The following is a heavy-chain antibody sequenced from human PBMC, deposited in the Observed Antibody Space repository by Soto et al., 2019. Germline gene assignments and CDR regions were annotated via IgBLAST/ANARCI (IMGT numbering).Heavy chain of an antibody. V-gene: IGHV3-21*01. CDR2: ISSSSSYI. Sequence: GGSLRLSCAASGFTFSSYSMNWVRQAPGKGLEWVSSISSSSSYIYYADSVKGRFTISRDNAKNSLYLQMNSLRAEDTAVYYCARPGRLRYFDWLPPNGMDVWGQGTTVTVSS. D-gene: IGHD3-9*01. CDR1: GFTFSSYS. CDR3: ARPGRLRYFDWLPPNGMDV. J-gene: IGHJ6*02.